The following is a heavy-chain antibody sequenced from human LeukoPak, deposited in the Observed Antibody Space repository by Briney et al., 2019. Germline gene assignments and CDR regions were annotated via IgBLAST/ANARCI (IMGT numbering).Heavy chain of an antibody. V-gene: IGHV3-30-3*01. CDR2: ISYDGSNK. D-gene: IGHD4-23*01. J-gene: IGHJ4*02. CDR1: GFTFSSYA. Sequence: GRSLRLSCAASGFTFSSYAMHWVRQAPGKGLEWVAVISYDGSNKYYADSVKGRFTISRDNSKNTLYLQMNSLRAEDTAVYYCAKDLPTPYFDYWGQGTRVTVSS. CDR3: AKDLPTPYFDY.